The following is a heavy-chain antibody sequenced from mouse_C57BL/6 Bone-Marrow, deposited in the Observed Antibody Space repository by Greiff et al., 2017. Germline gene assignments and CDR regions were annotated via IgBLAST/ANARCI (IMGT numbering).Heavy chain of an antibody. V-gene: IGHV7-3*01. CDR1: GFTFTDYY. Sequence: EVKLVESGGGLVQPGGSLSLSCAASGFTFTDYYMSWVRQPPGKALEWLGFIRNKANGYTTEYSASVKGLFTISRDNSQSILYLQMNALRAEDSATYYCARGPPFYYDYGIAYWGQGTLVTVSA. D-gene: IGHD2-4*01. CDR2: IRNKANGYTT. CDR3: ARGPPFYYDYGIAY. J-gene: IGHJ3*01.